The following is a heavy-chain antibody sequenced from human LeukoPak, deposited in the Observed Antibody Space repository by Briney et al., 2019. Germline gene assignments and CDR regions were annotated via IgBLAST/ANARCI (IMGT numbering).Heavy chain of an antibody. CDR1: GGSISTYY. Sequence: SETLSLTCSVSGGSISTYYWSWIRQLPGQGLEWIGYIYYTGTTNYNPSLRSRVTISVDTSRNQFSLRLSSVTAPDTAVYYCAREDPQTTVPEGMDVWGHGTTVIVSS. D-gene: IGHD4-17*01. CDR2: IYYTGTT. V-gene: IGHV4-59*01. CDR3: AREDPQTTVPEGMDV. J-gene: IGHJ6*02.